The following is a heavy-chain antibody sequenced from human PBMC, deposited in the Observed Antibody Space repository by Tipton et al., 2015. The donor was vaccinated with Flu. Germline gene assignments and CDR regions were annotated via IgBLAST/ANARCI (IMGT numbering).Heavy chain of an antibody. V-gene: IGHV3-33*08. J-gene: IGHJ4*02. CDR2: IWYDGSNK. D-gene: IGHD3-9*01. CDR1: GGSISSYY. Sequence: LSLTCTVSGGSISSYYWSWVRQAPGKGLEWVAVIWYDGSNKYYADSVKGRFTISRDNSKNTLYLQMNSLRAEDTAVYYCARDRANYDILTGYPHYWGQGTLVTVSS. CDR3: ARDRANYDILTGYPHY.